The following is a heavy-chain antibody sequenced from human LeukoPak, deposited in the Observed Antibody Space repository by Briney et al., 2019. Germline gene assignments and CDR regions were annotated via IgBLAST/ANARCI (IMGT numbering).Heavy chain of an antibody. D-gene: IGHD5-18*01. CDR1: GGSISSYY. J-gene: IGHJ3*02. CDR2: IYYSGST. V-gene: IGHV4-59*01. CDR3: ASSVDTAMVADAFDI. Sequence: SETLSLTCTVSGGSISSYYWSWIRQPPGKGLEWIGYIYYSGSTNYNPSLKSRVTTSVDTSKNQFSLKLSSVTAADTAVYYCASSVDTAMVADAFDIWGQGTMVTVSS.